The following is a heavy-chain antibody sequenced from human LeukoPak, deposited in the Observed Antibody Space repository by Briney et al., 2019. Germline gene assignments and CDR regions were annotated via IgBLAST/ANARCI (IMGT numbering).Heavy chain of an antibody. J-gene: IGHJ4*02. V-gene: IGHV1-2*02. CDR1: GYTFTGYY. D-gene: IGHD6-6*01. CDR2: INPNSGGT. Sequence: ASVKVSCKASGYTFTGYYMHWVRQAPGQGLEWMGWINPNSGGTNYAQKFQGRVTMTGDTSISTAYMELSRLRSDDTAVYYCARGRVLARYSSSSDYWGQGTLVTVYS. CDR3: ARGRVLARYSSSSDY.